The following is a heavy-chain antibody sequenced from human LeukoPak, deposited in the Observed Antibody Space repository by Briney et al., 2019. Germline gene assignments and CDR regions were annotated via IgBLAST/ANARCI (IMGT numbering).Heavy chain of an antibody. J-gene: IGHJ6*03. V-gene: IGHV1-69*13. Sequence: SVKLSCKASGGTFSSYAISWVRQAPGQGLEWMGGIIPIFGTANYAQKFQGRVTITADESTSTAYMELSSLRSEDTAVYYCARDGGAARPTYYYYYYMDVWGKGTTVTVSS. CDR2: IIPIFGTA. D-gene: IGHD6-6*01. CDR3: ARDGGAARPTYYYYYYMDV. CDR1: GGTFSSYA.